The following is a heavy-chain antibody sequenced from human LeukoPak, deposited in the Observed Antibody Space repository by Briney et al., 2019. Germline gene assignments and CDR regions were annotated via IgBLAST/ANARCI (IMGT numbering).Heavy chain of an antibody. J-gene: IGHJ3*02. CDR2: ISSSSSYI. V-gene: IGHV3-21*01. CDR3: ARGQFEGDAFDI. CDR1: GFTFSSYS. Sequence: GGSLRLSCAASGFTFSSYSMNWVRQAPGKGLEWVSSISSSSSYIYYADSVKGRFTISRDNAKNSLYLQMNSLRAEDTAVYYCARGQFEGDAFDIWGQGTMVTVSS. D-gene: IGHD3-9*01.